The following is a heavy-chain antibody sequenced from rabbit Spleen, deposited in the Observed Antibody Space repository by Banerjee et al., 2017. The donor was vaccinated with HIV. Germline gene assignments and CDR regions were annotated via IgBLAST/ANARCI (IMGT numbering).Heavy chain of an antibody. V-gene: IGHV1S45*01. D-gene: IGHD6-1*01. CDR2: IDTASSGST. J-gene: IGHJ4*01. CDR3: ARGEYFSVGFSAYAIYLDL. CDR1: GFTISSSYW. Sequence: QEQLEESGGDLVKPEGSLTLTCTASGFTISSSYWICWVRQAPGKGLEWIACIDTASSGSTHWAKGRFTISKTSSTTVTLQMTSLTAADTATYFCARGEYFSVGFSAYAIYLDLWGQGTLVTVS.